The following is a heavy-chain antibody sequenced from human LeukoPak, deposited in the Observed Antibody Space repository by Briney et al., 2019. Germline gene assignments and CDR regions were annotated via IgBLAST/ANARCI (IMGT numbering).Heavy chain of an antibody. CDR2: ISWNSGSI. J-gene: IGHJ4*02. D-gene: IGHD3-22*01. V-gene: IGHV3-9*01. Sequence: SGGSLRLSCAASGFTFDDYAMHWVRQALGKGLEWVSGISWNSGSIGYADSVKGRFTISRDNAKNSLYLQMNSLRAEDTALYYCAKGVVVVITGSFDYWGQGTLVTVSS. CDR3: AKGVVVVITGSFDY. CDR1: GFTFDDYA.